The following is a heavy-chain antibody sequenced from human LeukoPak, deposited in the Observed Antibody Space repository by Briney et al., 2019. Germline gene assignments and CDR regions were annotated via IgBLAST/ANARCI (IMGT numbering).Heavy chain of an antibody. V-gene: IGHV4-59*08. CDR2: IYYSGST. CDR1: GGSISSYY. CDR3: ARLRFTIFGVVTKAYFDY. J-gene: IGHJ4*02. Sequence: KASETLSLTCTVSGGSISSYYWSWIRQPPGKGLEWIGYIYYSGSTNYNPSLKSRVTISVDTSKNQFSLKLSSVTAADTAVYYCARLRFTIFGVVTKAYFDYWGQGTLVTVSS. D-gene: IGHD3-3*01.